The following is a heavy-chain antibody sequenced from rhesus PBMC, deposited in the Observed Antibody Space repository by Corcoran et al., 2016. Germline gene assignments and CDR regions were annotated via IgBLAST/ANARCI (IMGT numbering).Heavy chain of an antibody. D-gene: IGHD5-42*01. CDR2: ISDTGGST. Sequence: EVQLVESGGGLAKPGGSLRLSCAASGFTFSDHDRHWVRQASGKGLECVSGISDTGGSTWYADSVKGRFTISRENAKNTLYLQMDSLRAEDTAVYYCAGAWGSGYWGQGVLVTVSS. V-gene: IGHV3-59*01. CDR3: AGAWGSGY. J-gene: IGHJ4*01. CDR1: GFTFSDHD.